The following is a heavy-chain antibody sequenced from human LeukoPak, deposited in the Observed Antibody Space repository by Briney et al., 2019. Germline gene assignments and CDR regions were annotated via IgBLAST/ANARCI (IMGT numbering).Heavy chain of an antibody. D-gene: IGHD6-13*01. CDR1: GYTFTSYG. Sequence: AASVKVSCKASGYTFTSYGISWVRQAPGQGLEWMGWISAYNGNTNYAQKLQGRVTMTTDTSTSTAYMELRSLRSDDTAVYYCARDTRVYSAAGPNRYYYYYGMDVWGQGTTVTVSS. CDR3: ARDTRVYSAAGPNRYYYYYGMDV. J-gene: IGHJ6*02. CDR2: ISAYNGNT. V-gene: IGHV1-18*01.